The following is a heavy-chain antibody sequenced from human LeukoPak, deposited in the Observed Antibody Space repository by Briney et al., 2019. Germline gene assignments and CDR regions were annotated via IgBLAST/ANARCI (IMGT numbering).Heavy chain of an antibody. Sequence: GGSLRLSCEASGFTFSTFAMIWVRQPPGKGLEWVSSIFPSGGEIHYADSVRGRFTISRDNSKSTLSLQMNSLRAEDTAIYYCAKDPQQWLPTGYFDYWGQGTLVTVSS. J-gene: IGHJ4*02. D-gene: IGHD6-19*01. CDR1: GFTFSTFA. CDR2: IFPSGGEI. CDR3: AKDPQQWLPTGYFDY. V-gene: IGHV3-23*01.